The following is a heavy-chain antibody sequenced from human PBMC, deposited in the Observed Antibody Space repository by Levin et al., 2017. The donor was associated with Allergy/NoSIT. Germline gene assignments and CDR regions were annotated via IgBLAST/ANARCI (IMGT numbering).Heavy chain of an antibody. Sequence: GESLKISCAASGFTFSSYAMSWVRQAPGKGLEWVSAISGSGGSTYYADSVKGRFTISRDNSKNTLYLQMNSLRAEDTAVYYCAKTAKDSGYDWRRGLVDYWGQGTLVTVSS. CDR2: ISGSGGST. V-gene: IGHV3-23*01. J-gene: IGHJ4*02. CDR1: GFTFSSYA. CDR3: AKTAKDSGYDWRRGLVDY. D-gene: IGHD5-12*01.